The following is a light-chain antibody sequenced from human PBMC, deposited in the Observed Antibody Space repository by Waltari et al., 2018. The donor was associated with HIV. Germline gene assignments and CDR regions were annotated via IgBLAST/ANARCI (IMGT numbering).Light chain of an antibody. CDR3: QSYDSRLSAVV. CDR1: RSNIGTDYD. CDR2: GNT. V-gene: IGLV1-40*01. Sequence: QSVLTQPPSVSGAPGQRVTISCTGSRSNIGTDYDVHWYQQLRGTVPKLLIYGNTNPPSGVPDRFAGSKSGTSASLAITGLQAEDEADYYCQSYDSRLSAVVFGGGTKLTVL. J-gene: IGLJ2*01.